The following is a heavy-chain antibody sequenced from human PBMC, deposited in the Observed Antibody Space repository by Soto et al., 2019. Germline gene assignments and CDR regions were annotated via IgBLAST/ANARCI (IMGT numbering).Heavy chain of an antibody. D-gene: IGHD3-10*01. Sequence: SETLSLTCAVYGGSFSGYYWSWIRQPPGKGLEWIGEINHSGSTNYNPSLKSRVTISVDTSKNQFSLKLSSVTAADTAVYYCASSSLGFGELPYADWLDPVGQGTLVAVSS. CDR3: ASSSLGFGELPYADWLDP. V-gene: IGHV4-34*01. J-gene: IGHJ5*02. CDR1: GGSFSGYY. CDR2: INHSGST.